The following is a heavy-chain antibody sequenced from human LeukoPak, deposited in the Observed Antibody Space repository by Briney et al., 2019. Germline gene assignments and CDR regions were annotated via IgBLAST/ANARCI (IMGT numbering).Heavy chain of an antibody. V-gene: IGHV3-64D*06. CDR2: ISSNGGST. CDR1: GFTFSNYA. Sequence: PGGSLRLSCSASGFTFSNYAMHWVRQAPGKGLEHVSAISSNGGSTYYADSVTGRFTISRDNSKNTLYLQMSSLRAGDTAVYYCVKHFDYWGQGTLVTVSS. CDR3: VKHFDY. J-gene: IGHJ4*02.